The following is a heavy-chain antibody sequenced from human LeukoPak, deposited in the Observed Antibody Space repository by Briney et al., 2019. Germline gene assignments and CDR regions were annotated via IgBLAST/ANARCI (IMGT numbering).Heavy chain of an antibody. D-gene: IGHD6-19*01. Sequence: TGGSPRLSCAASGFTFRNYYMHWVRQAPGKGLEWVAVISLDGNNEYYADSVKGRFSPSRDNSMNTLYLQLNSLRTEDTAMYYCARDRGDSSGWKKGYFDYWGQGTLVTVSS. V-gene: IGHV3-30-3*01. CDR1: GFTFRNYY. J-gene: IGHJ4*02. CDR2: ISLDGNNE. CDR3: ARDRGDSSGWKKGYFDY.